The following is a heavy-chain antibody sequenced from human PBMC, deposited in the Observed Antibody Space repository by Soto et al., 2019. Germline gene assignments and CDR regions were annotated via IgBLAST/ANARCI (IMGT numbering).Heavy chain of an antibody. CDR2: ISSNGRTT. Sequence: EVQLVESGGDLVQPGGSLRLSCSASGFSFTTYAMHWVRQAPGKGLEYVSAISSNGRTTYYADSVKDRFTISRDNSKNTLFLQMSSLRTEDTAVYYCVKGVVTAPSLVGGGFDNWGQGTMVTVSS. CDR1: GFSFTTYA. J-gene: IGHJ3*02. V-gene: IGHV3-64D*08. D-gene: IGHD2-21*02. CDR3: VKGVVTAPSLVGGGFDN.